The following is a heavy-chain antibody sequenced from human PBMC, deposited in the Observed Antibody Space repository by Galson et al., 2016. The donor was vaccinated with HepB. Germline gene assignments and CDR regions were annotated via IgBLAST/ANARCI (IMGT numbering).Heavy chain of an antibody. Sequence: SLRLSCAASGFTFSSYGMHWGRQAPGKGLEWVAVIWHDGSSKYYADSVKGRFPISRDNSKNMLYLQMNSLRAEDTALYYCARDLWPRSYYYGSGSYDPTLDYWGQGTLVTVSS. V-gene: IGHV3-33*01. CDR1: GFTFSSYG. CDR2: IWHDGSSK. D-gene: IGHD3-10*01. CDR3: ARDLWPRSYYYGSGSYDPTLDY. J-gene: IGHJ4*02.